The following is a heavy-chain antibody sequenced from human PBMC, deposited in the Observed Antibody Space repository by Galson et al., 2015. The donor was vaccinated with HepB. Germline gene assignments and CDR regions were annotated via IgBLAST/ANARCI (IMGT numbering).Heavy chain of an antibody. D-gene: IGHD6-13*01. CDR3: ASADTGAAAGWGRAFDI. J-gene: IGHJ3*02. CDR1: GYTLTSYY. V-gene: IGHV1-46*01. CDR2: INPSGGST. Sequence: SVKVSCKASGYTLTSYYMHWVRQAPGQGLEWMGIINPSGGSTSYAQKFQGRVTMTRDTSTSTVYMELSSLRSEDTAVYYCASADTGAAAGWGRAFDIWGQGTMVTVSS.